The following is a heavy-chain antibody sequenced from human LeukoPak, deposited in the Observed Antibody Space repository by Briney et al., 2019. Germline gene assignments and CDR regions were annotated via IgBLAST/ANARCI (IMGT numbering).Heavy chain of an antibody. CDR3: AKDLRMTGVRGGV. V-gene: IGHV1-69*04. J-gene: IGHJ6*02. Sequence: ASVKVSCKASGGTFSSYAISWVRQAPGQGLEWMGRIIPILGIANYAQKFQGRVTITADKSTSTAYMELSSLRSEDTAVYYCAKDLRMTGVRGGVWGQGTTVIVSS. CDR2: IIPILGIA. CDR1: GGTFSSYA. D-gene: IGHD3-10*02.